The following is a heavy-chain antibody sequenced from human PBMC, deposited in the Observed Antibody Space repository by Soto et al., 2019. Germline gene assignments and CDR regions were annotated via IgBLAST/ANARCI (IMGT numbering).Heavy chain of an antibody. CDR2: FDPEDGET. CDR3: ATGITISHNWFDP. J-gene: IGHJ5*02. D-gene: IGHD3-3*01. CDR1: GYTITELS. V-gene: IGHV1-24*01. Sequence: GASVKVSCKVSGYTITELSMHWVRQAPGKGLEWMGGFDPEDGETIYAQKFQGRVTMTEDTSTDTAYMELSSLRSEDTAVYYCATGITISHNWFDPWGQRTLVTVSS.